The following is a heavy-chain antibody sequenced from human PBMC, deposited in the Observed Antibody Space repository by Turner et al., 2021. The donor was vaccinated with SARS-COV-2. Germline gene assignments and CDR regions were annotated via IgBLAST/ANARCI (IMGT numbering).Heavy chain of an antibody. CDR2: ISLSGTT. CDR1: GGSSSGYY. J-gene: IGHJ4*02. V-gene: IGHV4-34*01. D-gene: IGHD6-6*01. CDR3: ARDIADRRRAFDY. Sequence: QVRLQQWGAGLLKPSETLSLTCAVHGGSSSGYYWSWIRQPPGKGLEWIGEISLSGTTNYNPSLKNRVTISKDTSKNQFSLKLSSVTAADTGVYYCARDIADRRRAFDYWGQGTQVTVSS.